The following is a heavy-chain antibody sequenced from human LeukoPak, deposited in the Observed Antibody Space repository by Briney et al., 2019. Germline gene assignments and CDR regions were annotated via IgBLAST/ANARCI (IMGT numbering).Heavy chain of an antibody. V-gene: IGHV4-4*07. CDR2: IYSTGST. D-gene: IGHD2-2*01. CDR1: GGSISNYY. CDR3: ARAGCTITSCKAYHY. J-gene: IGHJ4*02. Sequence: SETLSLTCTVSGGSISNYYWSWIRQPAGKGLEWIGCIYSTGSTNYNPSLKSRVAMSLDTFKNQFSLKLSSMTAANTAVYYCARAGCTITSCKAYHYWGQGTLVTVSS.